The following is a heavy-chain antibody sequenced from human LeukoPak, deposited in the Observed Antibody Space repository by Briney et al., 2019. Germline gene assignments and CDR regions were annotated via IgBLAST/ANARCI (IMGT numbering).Heavy chain of an antibody. CDR1: GYTFTSYG. CDR3: ARDRDYDILTGYYPYYFDY. V-gene: IGHV1-18*04. Sequence: ASVKVSCKASGYTFTSYGISWVRQAPGQGLEWMGWISAYNGNTNYAQKLQGRVTMTTDTSTSTAYVELRSLRSDDTAVYYCARDRDYDILTGYYPYYFDYWGQGTLVTVSS. J-gene: IGHJ4*02. D-gene: IGHD3-9*01. CDR2: ISAYNGNT.